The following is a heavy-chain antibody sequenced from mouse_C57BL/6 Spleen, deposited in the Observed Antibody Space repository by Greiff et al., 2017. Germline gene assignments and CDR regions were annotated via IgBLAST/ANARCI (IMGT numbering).Heavy chain of an antibody. CDR3: ARSAQAPYAMDY. D-gene: IGHD3-2*02. CDR2: IDPSDSYT. Sequence: VQLQQPGAELVKPGASVKLSCKASGYTFTSYWMQWVKQRPGQGLEWIGEIDPSDSYTNYKQKFKGKATVTVDTSSSTAYMQLSSLTSEDSAVYYCARSAQAPYAMDYWGQGTSVTVTS. V-gene: IGHV1-50*01. CDR1: GYTFTSYW. J-gene: IGHJ4*01.